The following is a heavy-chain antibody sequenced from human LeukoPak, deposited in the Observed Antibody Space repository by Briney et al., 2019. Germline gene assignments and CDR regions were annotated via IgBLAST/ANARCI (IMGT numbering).Heavy chain of an antibody. V-gene: IGHV3-23*01. CDR1: GFTFSSHA. D-gene: IGHD5-12*01. Sequence: GGSLRLSCAASGFTFSSHAMNWVRQAPGKGLEWVSAVSGSGGSTYYADSVKGRFTISRDNSKNTLYLQMNSLRAEDTAVYYCARGRSFGYDLGYWGQGTLVTVSS. CDR2: VSGSGGST. CDR3: ARGRSFGYDLGY. J-gene: IGHJ4*02.